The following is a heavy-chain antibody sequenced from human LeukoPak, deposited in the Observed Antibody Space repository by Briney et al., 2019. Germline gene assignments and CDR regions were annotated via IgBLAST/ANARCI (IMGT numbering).Heavy chain of an antibody. V-gene: IGHV3-11*04. CDR2: ISSSGGTT. CDR3: ARDRGYYDSSGYPTLTY. CDR1: GFTFSDYY. D-gene: IGHD3-22*01. Sequence: GGSLRLSCAASGFTFSDYYMSWIRQAPGKGLEWISYISSSGGTTYYADSVKGRFTISRDNAKNSLFLQMNSLRAEDTAVYYCARDRGYYDSSGYPTLTYWGPGTLVTVSS. J-gene: IGHJ4*02.